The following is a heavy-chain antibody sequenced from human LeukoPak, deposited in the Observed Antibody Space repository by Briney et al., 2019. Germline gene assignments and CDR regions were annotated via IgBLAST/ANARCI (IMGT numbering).Heavy chain of an antibody. Sequence: NPSETLSLTCTVSGGSISSNSYYWGWIRQPPGKGLEWIGSIYYSGSTYYNPSLKSRVTISVDTSKNQFSLKLSSVTAADTAVYYCARLTRYRSGYCSGGSCYSGDYWGQGTLVTVSS. CDR1: GGSISSNSYY. V-gene: IGHV4-39*07. D-gene: IGHD2-15*01. J-gene: IGHJ4*02. CDR3: ARLTRYRSGYCSGGSCYSGDY. CDR2: IYYSGST.